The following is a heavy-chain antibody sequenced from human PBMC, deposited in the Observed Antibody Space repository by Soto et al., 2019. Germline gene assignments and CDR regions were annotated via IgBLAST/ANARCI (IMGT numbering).Heavy chain of an antibody. CDR1: RCTFSSYA. CDR3: ARKVPNNRCYTGPHYYGMDV. J-gene: IGHJ6*02. CDR2: IVPIFGTA. D-gene: IGHD1-20*01. V-gene: IGHV1-69*13. Sequence: EASVTVSCTASRCTFSSYAISWVRNAPGQGLEWMGAIVPIFGTANYEQKFQGRVTITADEATSTAYMELSSLRSEDTAVYYCARKVPNNRCYTGPHYYGMDVWGQGTTAPVS.